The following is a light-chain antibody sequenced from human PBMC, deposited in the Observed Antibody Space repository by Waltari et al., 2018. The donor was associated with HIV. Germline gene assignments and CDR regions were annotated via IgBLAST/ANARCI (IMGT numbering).Light chain of an antibody. CDR1: SSNLGRYY. CDR3: AAWADSLSAVV. J-gene: IGLJ2*01. CDR2: RNN. Sequence: QSVLTQPPSASGTPGQRVTISCSGNSSNLGRYYVYLYQQLPGTAPKLLIYRNNQRPSGVPDRFSGSKSGTSASLAISGLRSEDEADYYCAAWADSLSAVVFGGGTKLTVL. V-gene: IGLV1-47*01.